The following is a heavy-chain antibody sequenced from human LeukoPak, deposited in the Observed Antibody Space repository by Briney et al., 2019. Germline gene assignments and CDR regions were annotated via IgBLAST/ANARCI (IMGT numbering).Heavy chain of an antibody. CDR2: IKPDGSHT. Sequence: GGSLRLSCVASGFTLGNYWMSWVRQAPGKGLEWVANIKPDGSHTSHVDSVKGRFTVSRDNAKNSLHLQMNSLRAEDTALYYCTRVGYIDEGIDYWGQGTLVTVSS. CDR1: GFTLGNYW. D-gene: IGHD5-24*01. CDR3: TRVGYIDEGIDY. J-gene: IGHJ4*02. V-gene: IGHV3-7*04.